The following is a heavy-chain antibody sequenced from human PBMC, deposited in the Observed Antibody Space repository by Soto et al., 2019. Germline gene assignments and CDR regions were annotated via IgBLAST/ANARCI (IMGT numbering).Heavy chain of an antibody. D-gene: IGHD2-2*02. Sequence: EVQLLESGGGLVQPGGSLRLSCAASGFTFSSYAMSWVRQAPGKGLEWVSAISGSGGSTYYADSVKGRFTISRDNSKNPLYLQMNSLRAEDTAVYYCAKAPLRYCSSTSCYNSYYYMDVWGKGTTVTVSS. V-gene: IGHV3-23*01. J-gene: IGHJ6*03. CDR2: ISGSGGST. CDR1: GFTFSSYA. CDR3: AKAPLRYCSSTSCYNSYYYMDV.